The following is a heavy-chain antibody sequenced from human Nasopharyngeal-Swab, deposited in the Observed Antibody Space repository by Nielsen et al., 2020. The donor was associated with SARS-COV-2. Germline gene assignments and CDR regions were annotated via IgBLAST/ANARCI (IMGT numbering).Heavy chain of an antibody. V-gene: IGHV4-59*13. J-gene: IGHJ3*02. CDR2: IYYSGST. D-gene: IGHD2-2*01. CDR3: ARVLGSIVVVPAAMPVYAFDI. Sequence: PGKGLEWIGYIYYSGSTNYNPSLKSRVTISVDTSKNQFSLKLSSVNAADTAVYYCARVLGSIVVVPAAMPVYAFDIWGQGTMVTVSS.